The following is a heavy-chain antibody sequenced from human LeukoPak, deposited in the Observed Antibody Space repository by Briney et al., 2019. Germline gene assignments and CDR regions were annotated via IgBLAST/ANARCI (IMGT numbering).Heavy chain of an antibody. CDR3: ARGRMAVAGSYEY. D-gene: IGHD6-19*01. J-gene: IGHJ4*02. CDR2: IKPDGSQK. V-gene: IGHV3-7*05. Sequence: GGSLRLSCAASGFTFSNYWMNWVRQVPGKGLEWVANIKPDGSQKYYVDSVKGRFTISRDNAKNSLFLEMNSLRAEDTAVYYCARGRMAVAGSYEYWGQGTLVTVSS. CDR1: GFTFSNYW.